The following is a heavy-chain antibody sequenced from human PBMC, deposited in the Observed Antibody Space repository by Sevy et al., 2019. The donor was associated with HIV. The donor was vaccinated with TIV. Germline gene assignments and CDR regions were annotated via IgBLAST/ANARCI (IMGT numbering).Heavy chain of an antibody. CDR1: GFTFSSYT. CDR3: ARGGMPVAGENFDY. Sequence: GGSLRLSCVASGFTFSSYTINWVRQAPGKGLEWVSFISSDSDIHYADSVKGRFTVSRDNAKNSLYLQMNSLRAEDTAVYYCARGGMPVAGENFDYWGQGTLVTVSS. J-gene: IGHJ4*02. CDR2: ISSDSDI. V-gene: IGHV3-21*01. D-gene: IGHD6-19*01.